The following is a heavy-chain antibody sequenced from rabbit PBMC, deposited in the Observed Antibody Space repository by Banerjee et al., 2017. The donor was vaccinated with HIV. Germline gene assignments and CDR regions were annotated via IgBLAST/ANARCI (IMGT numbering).Heavy chain of an antibody. V-gene: IGHV1S40*01. CDR3: ARPYGGRAGFYFDL. D-gene: IGHD2-1*01. J-gene: IGHJ4*01. CDR2: IYAGNSGAS. CDR1: GFSFSSGYD. Sequence: QSLEESGGDLVKPGASLTLTCTASGFSFSSGYDMCWVRQAPGKGLEWIACIYAGNSGASYYASWAKGRFTISKTSSTTVTLQMTSLTAADTATYFCARPYGGRAGFYFDLWGQGTLVTVS.